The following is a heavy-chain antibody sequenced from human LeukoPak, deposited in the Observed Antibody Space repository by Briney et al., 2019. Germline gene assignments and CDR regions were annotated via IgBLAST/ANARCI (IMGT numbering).Heavy chain of an antibody. D-gene: IGHD3-10*01. V-gene: IGHV3-15*07. CDR3: TTENRGSTH. CDR1: GLTFSAAC. Sequence: PGGALRLSCGASGLTFSAACMNWVRQAPGKRLEWVGCIKNRADSATTEYTAPVRGRFTISRDDSSNTLYLQMNSLKTEDTAVYCCTTENRGSTHWGQGTLVTVSS. CDR2: IKNRADSATT. J-gene: IGHJ4*02.